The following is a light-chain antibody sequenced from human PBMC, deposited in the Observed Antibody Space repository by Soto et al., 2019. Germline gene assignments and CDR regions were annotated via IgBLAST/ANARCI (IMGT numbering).Light chain of an antibody. CDR3: QQYDKCPYA. CDR1: QSVASN. CDR2: GAF. V-gene: IGKV3-15*01. J-gene: IGKJ2*01. Sequence: EIGLTQSPATLSVSPGERATLSCRTSQSVASNFAWYQQKPGQAPRLLVYGAFIRAPGFPVRFRGSGSGSEFTLTISSLQSEDGATYYCQQYDKCPYAFGQGTNLEIK.